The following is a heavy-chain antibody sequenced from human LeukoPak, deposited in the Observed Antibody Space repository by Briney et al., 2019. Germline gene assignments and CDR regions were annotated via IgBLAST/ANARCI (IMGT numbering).Heavy chain of an antibody. D-gene: IGHD1-26*01. CDR3: ARRGGSGRAFDY. CDR1: GASISGGTYY. Sequence: SETLSLTCSASGASISGGTYYWGWIRQPPGKGLEWIGSIYYTGSTYDNPSLKSRVTISVDTSKNQFSLKLSSVTAADTAVYYCARRGGSGRAFDYWGQGTLVTVSS. J-gene: IGHJ4*02. CDR2: IYYTGST. V-gene: IGHV4-39*01.